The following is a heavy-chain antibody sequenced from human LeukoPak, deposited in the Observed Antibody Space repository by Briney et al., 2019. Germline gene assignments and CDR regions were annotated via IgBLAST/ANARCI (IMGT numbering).Heavy chain of an antibody. D-gene: IGHD3-22*01. CDR3: ARERNYYDSSGYYL. V-gene: IGHV1-2*02. CDR1: GYTFTGYY. Sequence: ASVKVACKASGYTFTGYYMHWVRQAPGQGLEWMGWINPNSGGTNYAQKFQGRVTMTRDTSISTAYMELSRLRSDDTAVYYCARERNYYDSSGYYLWGQGTLVTVSS. J-gene: IGHJ4*02. CDR2: INPNSGGT.